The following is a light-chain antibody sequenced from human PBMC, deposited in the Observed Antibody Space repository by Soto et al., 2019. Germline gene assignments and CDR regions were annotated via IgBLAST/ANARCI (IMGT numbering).Light chain of an antibody. V-gene: IGKV3-20*01. CDR2: GAS. Sequence: IVLTQSPGTLSLSPGERATLSCRASQRVSSSYLAWYQQKPGQAPRLLIYGASSRATGIPDRFSGSGSGTDFTLTISRLEPEDVAVYYCQQYGSSQSFGQGTKVEIK. CDR1: QRVSSSY. J-gene: IGKJ1*01. CDR3: QQYGSSQS.